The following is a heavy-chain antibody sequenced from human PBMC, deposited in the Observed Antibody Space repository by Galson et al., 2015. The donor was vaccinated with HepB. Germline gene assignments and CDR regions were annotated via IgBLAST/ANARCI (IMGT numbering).Heavy chain of an antibody. V-gene: IGHV5-51*03. CDR3: ARRHATTTDYGMDV. Sequence: QSGAEVKKPGESLKISCKGSGYNFTTYWIGWVRQVPGKGLEWMGIIFPADSDTRYSPSFQGQVTISADKSISTAYLQWISLRASDSAMYYCARRHATTTDYGMDVWGQGTTVTVSS. CDR2: IFPADSDT. CDR1: GYNFTTYW. D-gene: IGHD1-1*01. J-gene: IGHJ6*02.